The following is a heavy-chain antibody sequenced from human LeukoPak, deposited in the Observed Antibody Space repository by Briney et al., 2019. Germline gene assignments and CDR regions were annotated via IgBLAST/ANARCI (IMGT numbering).Heavy chain of an antibody. Sequence: PSQTLSLTCTVSGGSISSGSYYWSWLRQPAGTGLEWIGRIYTSGSTNYNPSLKSRVTISVDTSKNQFSLKLSSVTAADTAVYYCARDRAATRTNWFDPWGQGTLVTVSS. J-gene: IGHJ5*02. CDR3: ARDRAATRTNWFDP. CDR2: IYTSGST. V-gene: IGHV4-61*02. D-gene: IGHD2-15*01. CDR1: GGSISSGSYY.